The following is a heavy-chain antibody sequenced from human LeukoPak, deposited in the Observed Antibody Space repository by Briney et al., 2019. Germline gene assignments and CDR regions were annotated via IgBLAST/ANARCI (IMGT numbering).Heavy chain of an antibody. V-gene: IGHV3-9*01. CDR3: AKELQSGTFDAFDI. D-gene: IGHD1-1*01. J-gene: IGHJ3*02. CDR2: ISWNSGSI. CDR1: GFTFDDYA. Sequence: PGGSLRLSCAASGFTFDDYAMHWVRQAPGKGLEWVSGISWNSGSIGYADSVKGRFTISRDNAKNSLYLQMNSLRAEDTALYYCAKELQSGTFDAFDIWGQGTMVTVSS.